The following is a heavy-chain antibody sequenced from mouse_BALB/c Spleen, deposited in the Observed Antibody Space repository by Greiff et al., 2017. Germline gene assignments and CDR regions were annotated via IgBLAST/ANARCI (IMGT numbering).Heavy chain of an antibody. CDR1: GYAFTNYL. CDR2: INPGSGGT. Sequence: VQLVESGPELVRPGTSVKVSCKASGYAFTNYLIEWVKQRPGQGLEWIGVINPGSGGTNYNEKFKGKATLTADKSSSTAYMQLSSLTSDDSAVYFCARHHYDYDGYYAMDYWGQGTSVTVSS. J-gene: IGHJ4*01. CDR3: ARHHYDYDGYYAMDY. V-gene: IGHV1-54*01. D-gene: IGHD2-4*01.